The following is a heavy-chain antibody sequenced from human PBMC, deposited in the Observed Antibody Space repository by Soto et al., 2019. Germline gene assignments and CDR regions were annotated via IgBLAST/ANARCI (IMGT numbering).Heavy chain of an antibody. J-gene: IGHJ4*02. Sequence: LRLSCAASGFSFGTFVMTWFRQAPGGGLEWVASITDSGYTASYAETVEGRFTVSRDNSKNKLHLQMNDLRAEDTATYYCAKNGQWLATPPEAWGQGTLVTVSS. V-gene: IGHV3-23*01. CDR1: GFSFGTFV. D-gene: IGHD6-19*01. CDR3: AKNGQWLATPPEA. CDR2: ITDSGYTA.